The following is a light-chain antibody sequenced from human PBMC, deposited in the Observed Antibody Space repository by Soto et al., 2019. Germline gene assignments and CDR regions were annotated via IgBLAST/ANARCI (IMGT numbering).Light chain of an antibody. Sequence: DIQMTQSPSTLSASVGDRVTITCRASQSISSWLAWYQQKPGKAPRLLIYDASSLESGVPSRFSGSGSGTEFTLTISSLQPDDFATYYCQQYNSHFTFGPGTKVDI. CDR2: DAS. V-gene: IGKV1-5*01. J-gene: IGKJ3*01. CDR1: QSISSW. CDR3: QQYNSHFT.